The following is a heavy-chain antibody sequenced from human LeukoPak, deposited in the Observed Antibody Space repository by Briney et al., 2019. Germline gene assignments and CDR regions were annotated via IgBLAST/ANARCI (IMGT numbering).Heavy chain of an antibody. D-gene: IGHD5-24*01. Sequence: SSETLSLTCAVSGYSISSGYYWGWIRQPPGKGLEWIGSIYHSGSTYYNPSLKSRVTISVDTSKNQFSLKLSSVTAADTAVYYCARSYRDGYNFLDYWGQGTLVTVSS. CDR2: IYHSGST. CDR1: GYSISSGYY. V-gene: IGHV4-38-2*01. CDR3: ARSYRDGYNFLDY. J-gene: IGHJ4*02.